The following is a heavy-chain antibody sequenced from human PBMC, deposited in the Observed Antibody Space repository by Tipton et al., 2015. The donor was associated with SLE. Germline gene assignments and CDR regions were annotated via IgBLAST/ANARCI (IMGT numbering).Heavy chain of an antibody. V-gene: IGHV4-39*07. CDR3: ARSAYDSLEP. J-gene: IGHJ5*02. D-gene: IGHD5-12*01. CDR2: IFYDGST. CDR1: GLSIHNFSSY. Sequence: TLSLTCTVSGLSIHNFSSYWGWIRQPPGKGLEWIASIFYDGSTHYNPSLKSRLTISLDTSKNQFSLQLTSVTAADTAFYSCARSAYDSLEPWGQGILVTVSS.